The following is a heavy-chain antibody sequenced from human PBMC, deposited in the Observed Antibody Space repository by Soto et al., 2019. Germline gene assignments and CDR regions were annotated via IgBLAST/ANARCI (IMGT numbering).Heavy chain of an antibody. CDR3: ARDRSTDSSGYLYWFDP. D-gene: IGHD3-22*01. CDR1: GGTFSSYA. CDR2: IIPIFGTA. Sequence: QVQLVQSGAEVKKPGSSVKVSCKASGGTFSSYAISWVRQAPGQGLEWMGGIIPIFGTANYAQKFQGRVTITADESTRTAYMELSSLRSEDTAVYYCARDRSTDSSGYLYWFDPWGQGTLVTVSS. J-gene: IGHJ5*02. V-gene: IGHV1-69*01.